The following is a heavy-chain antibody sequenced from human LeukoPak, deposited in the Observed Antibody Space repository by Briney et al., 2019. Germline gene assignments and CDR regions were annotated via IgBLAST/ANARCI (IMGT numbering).Heavy chain of an antibody. CDR1: GGSISSSSYY. D-gene: IGHD3-22*01. CDR2: IYYSGST. Sequence: PSETLSLTCTVSGGSISSSSYYWGWIRQPPGKGLEWIGSIYYSGSTYYNPSLKSRVTISVDTSKNQFSLKLSSVTAADTAVYYCASSARRQAMIVVVMGDYWGQGTLVTVSS. V-gene: IGHV4-39*07. J-gene: IGHJ4*02. CDR3: ASSARRQAMIVVVMGDY.